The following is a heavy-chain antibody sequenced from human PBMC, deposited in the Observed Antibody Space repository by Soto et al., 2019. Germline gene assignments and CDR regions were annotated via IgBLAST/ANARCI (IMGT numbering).Heavy chain of an antibody. J-gene: IGHJ6*02. V-gene: IGHV1-2*02. D-gene: IGHD1-1*01. CDR2: INPNSGGT. CDR1: GYTFTGYY. Sequence: ASVKVSCKASGYTFTGYYMHWVRQAPGQGLEWMGWINPNSGGTNYAQKFQGRVTMTRDTSISTAYMELSRLRSDDTAVYYCARWRNRHYGMDVWGQGTKVTVSS. CDR3: ARWRNRHYGMDV.